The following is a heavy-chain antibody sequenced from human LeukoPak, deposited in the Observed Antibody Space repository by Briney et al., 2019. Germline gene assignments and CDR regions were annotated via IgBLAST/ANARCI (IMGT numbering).Heavy chain of an antibody. D-gene: IGHD1-1*01. CDR1: GFTFTSCT. V-gene: IGHV3-23*01. J-gene: IGHJ4*02. Sequence: QPGGSLRLSCAASGFTFTSCTMSWVRQAPGKGLEWVSDIRGSGENTYYADSVKGRFTISRDNSKNTLYLQMSSLRAEDTAVYYCAKGGSYRVRPYFDYWGQGALVTVSS. CDR2: IRGSGENT. CDR3: AKGGSYRVRPYFDY.